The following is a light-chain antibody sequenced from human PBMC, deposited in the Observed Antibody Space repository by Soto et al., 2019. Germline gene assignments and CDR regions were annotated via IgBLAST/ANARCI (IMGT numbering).Light chain of an antibody. Sequence: PGERVTLSCRASQSVSSSYLTWYQQKPGQAPRLLIYGASTRATSIPARFSGSGSGTDFTPTISSLQPEDFAVYYCQQDYNLPPTFGQGTKVDIK. V-gene: IGKV3D-7*01. J-gene: IGKJ1*01. CDR3: QQDYNLPPT. CDR2: GAS. CDR1: QSVSSSY.